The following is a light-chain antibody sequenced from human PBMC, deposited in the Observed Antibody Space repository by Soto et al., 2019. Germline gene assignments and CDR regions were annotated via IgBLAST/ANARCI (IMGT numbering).Light chain of an antibody. CDR1: SSDVGGYNY. V-gene: IGLV2-11*01. CDR3: CSYAGSYTYYV. Sequence: QSALTQPRSVSGSPGQSVTISCTGTSSDVGGYNYVSWYQQHPDKAPTLMIYDVTKRPSGVTDRFSGSKSGNTASLTISGLQAEDEADYYCCSYAGSYTYYVFGTGTKLTVL. J-gene: IGLJ1*01. CDR2: DVT.